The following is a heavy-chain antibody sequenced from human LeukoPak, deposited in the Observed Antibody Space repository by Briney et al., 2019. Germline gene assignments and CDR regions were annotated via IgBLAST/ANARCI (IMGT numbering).Heavy chain of an antibody. J-gene: IGHJ3*02. CDR1: GFTFDDYA. Sequence: HPGGSLRLSCAASGFTFDDYAMHWVRQAPGKGLEWVSGISWNSGSIGYADSVKGRFTISRDNAKNSLYLQMNSLRAEDTALYYCAKDLQYYYDSSGSHAFDIWGQGTMVTVSS. D-gene: IGHD3-22*01. CDR2: ISWNSGSI. CDR3: AKDLQYYYDSSGSHAFDI. V-gene: IGHV3-9*01.